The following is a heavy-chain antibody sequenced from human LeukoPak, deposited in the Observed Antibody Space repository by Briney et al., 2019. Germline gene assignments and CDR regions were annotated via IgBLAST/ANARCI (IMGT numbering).Heavy chain of an antibody. CDR3: ARQLLIAVSDF. Sequence: SETPSLTCTVSGGSLSSSNYYWGWTRQPPGKGLEWIGSVYYSGTTHYNPSLKSRVTISVDTSKKQFSLKLTSVTAADTAVYYCARQLLIAVSDFWGQGTLVTVSS. CDR1: GGSLSSSNYY. J-gene: IGHJ4*02. CDR2: VYYSGTT. V-gene: IGHV4-39*01. D-gene: IGHD6-19*01.